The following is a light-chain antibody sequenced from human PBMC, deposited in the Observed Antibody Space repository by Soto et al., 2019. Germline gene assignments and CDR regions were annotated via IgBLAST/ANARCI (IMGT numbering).Light chain of an antibody. CDR1: QSVTTN. V-gene: IGKV3-15*01. J-gene: IGKJ1*01. CDR3: QQRSKWPRT. CDR2: GAS. Sequence: EIVMTQSPATLSVSPGERATLSCRASQSVTTNLAWYQQKPGQAPRLLIYGASTRATGIPARFSGSGSGTEFTLTISSLQSEDFAVYYCQQRSKWPRTFGQGTKVEIK.